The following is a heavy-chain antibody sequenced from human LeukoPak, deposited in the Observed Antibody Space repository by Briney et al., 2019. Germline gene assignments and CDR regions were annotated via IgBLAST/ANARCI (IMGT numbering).Heavy chain of an antibody. CDR1: GFPFSSYE. CDR3: ARAPGSYYGMDV. J-gene: IGHJ6*02. D-gene: IGHD7-27*01. V-gene: IGHV3-48*03. CDR2: ISIRGSPI. Sequence: GGSLRLSCAASGFPFSSYEMNLVRQAPGKGLEWFSYISIRGSPIYYADSVKGRFTISRDNAKRSLYLQMNSLRAEDTALYYCARAPGSYYGMDVWGQGTTVTVSS.